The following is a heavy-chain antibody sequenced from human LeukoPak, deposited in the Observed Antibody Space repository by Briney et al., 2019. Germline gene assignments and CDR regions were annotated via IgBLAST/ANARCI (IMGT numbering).Heavy chain of an antibody. Sequence: SETLSLTCTVSGGSINRYYWSWLRQPPGEGLEWIGSIYYTGSPNYNPSLKSRVTISVDTSKNQFSLRLTSVTPADTAVFYCARANYFDYWGQGTLVTVSS. CDR3: ARANYFDY. V-gene: IGHV4-59*01. CDR1: GGSINRYY. J-gene: IGHJ4*02. CDR2: IYYTGSP.